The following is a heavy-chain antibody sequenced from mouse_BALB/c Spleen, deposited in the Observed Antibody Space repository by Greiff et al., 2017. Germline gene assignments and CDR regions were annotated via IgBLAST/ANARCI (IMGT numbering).Heavy chain of an antibody. CDR2: ISSGSSTI. D-gene: IGHD2-14*01. Sequence: EVNVVESGGGLVQPGGSRKLSCAASGFTFSSFGMHWVRQAPEKGLEWVAYISSGSSTIYYADTVKGRFTISRDNPKNTLFLQMTSLRSEDTAMYYCARGGDYYRYDGYAMDYWGQGTSVTVSS. CDR3: ARGGDYYRYDGYAMDY. J-gene: IGHJ4*01. CDR1: GFTFSSFG. V-gene: IGHV5-17*02.